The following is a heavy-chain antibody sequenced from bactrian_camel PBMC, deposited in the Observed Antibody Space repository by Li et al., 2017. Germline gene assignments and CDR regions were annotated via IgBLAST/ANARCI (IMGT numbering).Heavy chain of an antibody. Sequence: HVQLVESGGGSMQAGGSLRLSCTVSGSTRNCMGWFRQAPGKEREGVGQSGGSPRYADSVKGRFTISRDNTKNTLYLQMNSLKPEDTAMYYCATCSDLGGTVGYDYWGQGTQV. CDR1: GSTRNC. CDR3: ATCSDLGGTVGYDY. J-gene: IGHJ4*01. V-gene: IGHV3S53*01. CDR2: SGGSP. D-gene: IGHD5*01.